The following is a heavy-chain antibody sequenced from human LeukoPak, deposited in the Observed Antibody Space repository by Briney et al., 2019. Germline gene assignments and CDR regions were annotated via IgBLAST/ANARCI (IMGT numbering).Heavy chain of an antibody. J-gene: IGHJ5*02. Sequence: SVKVSCKASGGTFSSYTISWVRQAPGQGLEWMGRIIPILGIANYAQKFQGRVTITADKSTSTAYMELSGLRSEDTAVYYCARDKGYCSSTSCRGYNWFDPWGQGTLVTVSS. D-gene: IGHD2-2*01. CDR1: GGTFSSYT. V-gene: IGHV1-69*04. CDR3: ARDKGYCSSTSCRGYNWFDP. CDR2: IIPILGIA.